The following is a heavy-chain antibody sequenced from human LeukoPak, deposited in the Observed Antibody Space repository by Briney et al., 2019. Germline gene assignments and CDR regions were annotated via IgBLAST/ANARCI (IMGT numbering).Heavy chain of an antibody. Sequence: SETLSLTCTVSGVSISSSSYHWDWIRQPPGKGLEWIGSIYDNGSTYCSPSLKSRVTISVDTSKNQFSLRLNSVTAADTAVYYCARGMYSSSWYAAGNWFDPWGQGTLVTVSS. CDR2: IYDNGST. V-gene: IGHV4-39*01. CDR3: ARGMYSSSWYAAGNWFDP. CDR1: GVSISSSSYH. D-gene: IGHD6-13*01. J-gene: IGHJ5*02.